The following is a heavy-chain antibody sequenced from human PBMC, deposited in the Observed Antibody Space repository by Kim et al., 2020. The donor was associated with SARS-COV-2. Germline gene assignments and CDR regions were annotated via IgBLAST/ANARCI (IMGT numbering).Heavy chain of an antibody. J-gene: IGHJ4*02. Sequence: ASVKVSCKASGYSLSVYPMHWVRQAPGQSLEWMGRINEGNDDTKYSQKFQDRITIRRDISTNTVHMELSRLRSEDTAVYFCARLGPFRTSSPFDYWGQGTLVTVSS. CDR2: INEGNDDT. CDR3: ARLGPFRTSSPFDY. CDR1: GYSLSVYP. D-gene: IGHD3-16*01. V-gene: IGHV1-3*01.